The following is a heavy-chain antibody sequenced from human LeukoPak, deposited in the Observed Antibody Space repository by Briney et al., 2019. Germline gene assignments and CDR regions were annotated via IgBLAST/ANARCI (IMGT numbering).Heavy chain of an antibody. V-gene: IGHV3-74*03. CDR1: GFTFSNTW. CDR3: AKVREVRGVWGAFDI. Sequence: GGSLRLSYAASGFTFSNTWMHWVRQAPGKGLVWVSRIHSDGISTTYADSVKGRFTISRDNAKNTLYLQMNSLRAEDTAVYYCAKVREVRGVWGAFDIWGQGTMVTVSS. D-gene: IGHD3-10*01. J-gene: IGHJ3*02. CDR2: IHSDGIST.